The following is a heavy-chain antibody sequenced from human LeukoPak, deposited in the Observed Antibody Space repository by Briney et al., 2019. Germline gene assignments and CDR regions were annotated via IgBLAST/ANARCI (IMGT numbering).Heavy chain of an antibody. D-gene: IGHD2-15*01. Sequence: SETLSLTCNVSGVSISSYYWSWMRQPPGKGLEWVGYIYYSGSTNYNPSLKSRVTISVDTSKNQFSLKLASVTAADTAVYYCARLHCSGNSCQGRWFDPWGQGTLVTVSS. CDR1: GVSISSYY. J-gene: IGHJ5*02. CDR2: IYYSGST. CDR3: ARLHCSGNSCQGRWFDP. V-gene: IGHV4-59*01.